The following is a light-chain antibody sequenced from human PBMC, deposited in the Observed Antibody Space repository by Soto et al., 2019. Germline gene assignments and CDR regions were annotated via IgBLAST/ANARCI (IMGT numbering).Light chain of an antibody. CDR1: SSDVGGYNY. CDR3: SSYTSRSTLVV. CDR2: DVS. Sequence: QSALTQPASVSGSPGQSITISCTGTSSDVGGYNYVSWYQHHPGKAPKLIIFDVSNRPSGVSNRFSGSKSGNTASLTISGLQAEDEADYYCSSYTSRSTLVVFGGGTKLTVL. J-gene: IGLJ2*01. V-gene: IGLV2-14*03.